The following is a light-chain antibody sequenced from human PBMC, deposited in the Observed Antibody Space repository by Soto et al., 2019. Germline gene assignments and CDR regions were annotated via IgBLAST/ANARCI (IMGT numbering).Light chain of an antibody. CDR3: LQYGTPPWT. Sequence: EIVLTQSPGTLSLSPGERATLSCRASQSVSSSYLAWYQQKPGQAPRLLIYGASSKATGIPDRFSGSGSGTPSTLTISSLEAQDFAVYYCLQYGTPPWTFGQGTKVEIK. V-gene: IGKV3-20*01. CDR1: QSVSSSY. J-gene: IGKJ1*01. CDR2: GAS.